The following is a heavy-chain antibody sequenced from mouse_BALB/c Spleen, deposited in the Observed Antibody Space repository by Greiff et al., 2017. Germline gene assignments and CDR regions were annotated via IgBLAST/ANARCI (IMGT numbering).Heavy chain of an antibody. D-gene: IGHD1-1*01. CDR3: ARRGITTVVPMDY. CDR2: ISSGSSTI. V-gene: IGHV5-17*02. CDR1: GFTFSSFG. J-gene: IGHJ4*01. Sequence: DVQLQESGGGLVQPGGSRKLSCAASGFTFSSFGMHWVRQAPEKGLEWVAYISSGSSTIYYVDTVKGRFTISRDNPKNTLFLQMTSLRSEDTAMYYCARRGITTVVPMDYWGQGTSVTVSS.